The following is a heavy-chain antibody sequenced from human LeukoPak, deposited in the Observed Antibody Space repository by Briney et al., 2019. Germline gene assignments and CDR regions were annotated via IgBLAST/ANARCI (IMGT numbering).Heavy chain of an antibody. Sequence: SETLSLTCTVSVGSISSYYWSWIRQPPGKGLEWIGNIYDRGSTKYNPSLQSRVTISVDTSKNQLSLKLSSVTAADTAVYYCARGGRDGYTLYPFDYWGQGTLVTVSS. CDR3: ARGGRDGYTLYPFDY. J-gene: IGHJ4*02. D-gene: IGHD5-24*01. CDR2: IYDRGST. CDR1: VGSISSYY. V-gene: IGHV4-59*08.